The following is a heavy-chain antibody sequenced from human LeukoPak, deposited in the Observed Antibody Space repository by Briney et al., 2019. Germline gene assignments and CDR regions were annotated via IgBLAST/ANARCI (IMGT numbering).Heavy chain of an antibody. Sequence: ASVKVSCKASGYTFTSYAMHWVRQAPGQRLEWMGWINAGNGNTKYSQEFQGRVTTTRDMSTSTDYMELSSLRSEDTAVYYCARDNSVGDYAWWFDPWGQGTLVTVSS. J-gene: IGHJ5*02. V-gene: IGHV1-3*03. CDR3: ARDNSVGDYAWWFDP. CDR1: GYTFTSYA. D-gene: IGHD1-26*01. CDR2: INAGNGNT.